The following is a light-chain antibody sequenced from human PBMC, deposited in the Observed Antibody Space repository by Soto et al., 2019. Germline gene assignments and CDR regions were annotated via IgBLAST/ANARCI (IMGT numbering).Light chain of an antibody. J-gene: IGLJ2*01. V-gene: IGLV1-44*01. CDR3: AAWDDSLNGPYVV. CDR2: SND. Sequence: QAVLTQPPSASGTPGQRVTISCSGSSSNIGSNTVNWYQQLPGTAPKLLIYSNDQRPSGVPDRFSGSKSGTSASLAISGLQSEDEVDDYCAAWDDSLNGPYVVFGGGTKVTVL. CDR1: SSNIGSNT.